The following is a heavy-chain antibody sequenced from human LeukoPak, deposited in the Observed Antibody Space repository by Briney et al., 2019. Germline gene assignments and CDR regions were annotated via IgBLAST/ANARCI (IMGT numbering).Heavy chain of an antibody. CDR1: GFNFGSYS. CDR2: IYGDGGT. V-gene: IGHV3-53*04. Sequence: PGGSLRLSCEASGFNFGSYSMNWVRQAPGKGLEWVSLIYGDGGTYYADSVKGRFTISRHNFENTLYLQMNSLRAEDTAVYHCARVGVGTVAGNYFDDWGQGTLVTVSS. D-gene: IGHD6-19*01. CDR3: ARVGVGTVAGNYFDD. J-gene: IGHJ4*02.